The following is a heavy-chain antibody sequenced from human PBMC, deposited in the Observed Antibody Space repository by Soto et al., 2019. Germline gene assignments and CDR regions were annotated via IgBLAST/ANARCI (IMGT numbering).Heavy chain of an antibody. CDR2: IYPYDSDT. CDR1: GYSFTSYW. V-gene: IGHV5-51*01. J-gene: IGHJ4*01. CDR3: ARHLVGSTRGNFDY. Sequence: GESLKSSCKTSGYSFTSYWIGWVRQMPGKGMEWMGNIYPYDSDTRYSPSFQGQVTISADTSITTAYLQWSGLRASDTAMYFCARHLVGSTRGNFDYWGQGTLVTVSS. D-gene: IGHD2-2*01.